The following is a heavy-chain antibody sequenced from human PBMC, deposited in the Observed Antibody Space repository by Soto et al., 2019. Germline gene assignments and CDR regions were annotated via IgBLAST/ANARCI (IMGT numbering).Heavy chain of an antibody. CDR2: TYFRSKRYN. Sequence: SQTISLTCAISGDSVSSNTASWNWIRQSPSRGLEWLGRTYFRSKRYNDYAVSVKSRIITNPDTSNNQFSLQLKAVTPEDTAVYFCAKGDNLRPKNGSAFDPWGQGIMVTVSS. CDR3: AKGDNLRPKNGSAFDP. V-gene: IGHV6-1*01. D-gene: IGHD1-1*01. J-gene: IGHJ5*02. CDR1: GDSVSSNTAS.